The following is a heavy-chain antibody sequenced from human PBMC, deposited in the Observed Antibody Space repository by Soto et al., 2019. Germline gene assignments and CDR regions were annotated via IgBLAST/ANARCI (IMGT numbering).Heavy chain of an antibody. CDR3: ATRSPAFDF. J-gene: IGHJ4*02. V-gene: IGHV1-18*01. Sequence: GPEVKEPGASVKVSCKTSGYTFTTFGITWVRQAPGQGLEWRGWINTNKGNTDYAQKFQGRVTMTTDTSTSTAYMELRSLRSDDTAVYYCATRSPAFDFWGQGTLVTVSS. CDR1: GYTFTTFG. CDR2: INTNKGNT.